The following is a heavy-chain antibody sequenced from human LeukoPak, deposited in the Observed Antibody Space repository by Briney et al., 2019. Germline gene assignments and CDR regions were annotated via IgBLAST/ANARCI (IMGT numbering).Heavy chain of an antibody. CDR1: GYSFTSYW. D-gene: IGHD6-13*01. CDR2: ISPGDSGT. CDR3: ARRIAAAEMIDY. J-gene: IGHJ4*02. V-gene: IGHV5-51*01. Sequence: GESPKISCKGSGYSFTSYWIGWVRQMPGKGLEWMGIISPGDSGTRYRPSFQGQVTISADKSISTAYLQWSSLKASDTAMYYCARRIAAAEMIDYWGPGTLVSVSS.